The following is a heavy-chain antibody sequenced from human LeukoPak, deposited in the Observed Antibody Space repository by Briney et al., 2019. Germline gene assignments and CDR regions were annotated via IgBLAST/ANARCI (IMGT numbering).Heavy chain of an antibody. D-gene: IGHD1/OR15-1a*01. CDR3: AKSPDATSWKNYFDP. CDR1: GFTFSNFG. CDR2: INYSGGGT. Sequence: GGSLRLSCAASGFTFSNFGMAWVRQAPGKGLEWVSTINYSGGGTYYADSVRGRFTVSRDNSENVVYLQMNSLTAEDTAMYYSAKSPDATSWKNYFDPWGQGTLVTVSS. J-gene: IGHJ5*02. V-gene: IGHV3-23*01.